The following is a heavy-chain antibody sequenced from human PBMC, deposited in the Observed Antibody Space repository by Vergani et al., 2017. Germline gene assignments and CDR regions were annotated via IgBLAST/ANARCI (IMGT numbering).Heavy chain of an antibody. CDR2: ISGSGGST. D-gene: IGHD2-2*01. V-gene: IGHV3-23*01. CDR1: GFTFSSYA. J-gene: IGHJ5*02. CDR3: AKTVIPAAIARPHNWFDP. Sequence: EVQLLESGGGLVQPGGSLRLSCAASGFTFSSYAMSWVRQAPGKGLEWVSAISGSGGSTYYADSVKGRFTISRDNSKNTLYLQMNSLRAEDTAVYYCAKTVIPAAIARPHNWFDPWGQGTLVTVSS.